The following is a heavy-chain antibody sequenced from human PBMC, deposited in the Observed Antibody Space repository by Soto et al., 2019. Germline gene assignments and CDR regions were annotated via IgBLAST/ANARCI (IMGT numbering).Heavy chain of an antibody. CDR1: GYTFTSHY. CDR2: INPGGGST. J-gene: IGHJ6*03. Sequence: ASVKVSCKATGYTFTSHYMHWVRQAPGQGLEWMGAINPGGGSTRYAQKFQGRVTMTRDTSTSTVYMELSSLSSEDTAVYYCARDPGVVAGGDYYYYMDVWGTGTTVTVSS. V-gene: IGHV1-46*03. CDR3: ARDPGVVAGGDYYYYMDV. D-gene: IGHD6-19*01.